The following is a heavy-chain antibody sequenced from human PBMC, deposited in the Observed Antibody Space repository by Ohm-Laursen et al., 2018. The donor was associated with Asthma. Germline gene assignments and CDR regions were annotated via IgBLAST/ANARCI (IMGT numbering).Heavy chain of an antibody. CDR3: ARDGSGSYYPFYYYYGMDV. D-gene: IGHD3-10*01. J-gene: IGHJ6*02. CDR1: GFTFSSYS. CDR2: ISSSSSYI. V-gene: IGHV3-21*01. Sequence: GSLRLSCSASGFTFSSYSMNWVRQAPGKGLEWVSSISSSSSYIYYADSVKGRFTISRDNAKNSLYLQMNSLRAEDTAVYYCARDGSGSYYPFYYYYGMDVWGQGTTVTVSS.